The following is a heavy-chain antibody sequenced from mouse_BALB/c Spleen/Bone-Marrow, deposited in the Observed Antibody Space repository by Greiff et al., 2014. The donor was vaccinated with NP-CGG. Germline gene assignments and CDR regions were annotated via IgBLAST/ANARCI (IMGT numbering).Heavy chain of an antibody. Sequence: VMLVESGPGLMAPSQSLSITCTISGFSLTSYGVHWVRQPPGKGLEWLTVIWNDGSTTYNSALKSRLTISKDNSKSQVFLKMNSLQTDDTGMYYCAKHGGGYFDYWGQGTSLIVSS. CDR2: IWNDGST. J-gene: IGHJ2*02. V-gene: IGHV2-6-1*01. CDR1: GFSLTSYG. CDR3: AKHGGGYFDY.